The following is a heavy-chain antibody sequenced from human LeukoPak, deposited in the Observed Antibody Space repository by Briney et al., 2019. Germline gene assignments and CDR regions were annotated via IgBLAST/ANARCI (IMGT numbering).Heavy chain of an antibody. J-gene: IGHJ3*02. V-gene: IGHV3-20*04. Sequence: GGSLRLSCAASGFTFDDYGMSWVRQAPGKGLEWVSGINWNGGSTGYADSVKGRFTISRDNAKNSLYLQMNSLRAEDTALYYCARVLMYGSGSYYNAFAFDIWGQGTMVTVSS. D-gene: IGHD3-10*01. CDR1: GFTFDDYG. CDR3: ARVLMYGSGSYYNAFAFDI. CDR2: INWNGGST.